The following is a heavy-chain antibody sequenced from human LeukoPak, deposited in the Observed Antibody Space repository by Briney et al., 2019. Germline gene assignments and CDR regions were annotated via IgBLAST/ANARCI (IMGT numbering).Heavy chain of an antibody. D-gene: IGHD6-13*01. Sequence: PSETLSLTCAVSGGSISSGFYYWSWIRQHPGKGLEWIGYIYYSGSTYYNPSLKSRVTISVDTSKNQFSLKLSSVTAADTAVYYCARDTPPYSNYGMDVWGQGTTVTVSS. V-gene: IGHV4-31*11. CDR3: ARDTPPYSNYGMDV. J-gene: IGHJ6*02. CDR1: GGSISSGFYY. CDR2: IYYSGST.